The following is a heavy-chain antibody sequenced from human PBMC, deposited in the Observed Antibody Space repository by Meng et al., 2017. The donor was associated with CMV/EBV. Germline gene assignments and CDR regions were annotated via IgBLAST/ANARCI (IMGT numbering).Heavy chain of an antibody. V-gene: IGHV3-49*04. CDR3: TRPDSSGWDPFDY. CDR2: IRSKAYGGTT. J-gene: IGHJ4*02. CDR1: GFTFGDYA. Sequence: GESLKISCTASGFTFGDYAMSWVRQAPGKGLEWVGFIRSKAYGGTTEYAASVKGRFTISRDDSKSIAYLQMNSLKTEDTAVYYCTRPDSSGWDPFDYWGQGTLVTVSS. D-gene: IGHD6-19*01.